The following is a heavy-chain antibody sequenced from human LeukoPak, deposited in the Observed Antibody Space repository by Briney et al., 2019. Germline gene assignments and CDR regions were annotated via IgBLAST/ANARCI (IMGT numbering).Heavy chain of an antibody. CDR2: IYYIGRT. CDR3: ARRETGGPFDI. J-gene: IGHJ3*02. Sequence: PSETLSLTCTVSGGSIRSRDYYWGWIRQPPVKGPEWIANIYYIGRTYYNPSLKSRVTLSVDTSKNQFSLKLSSVTAADTAVYYCARRETGGPFDIWGRGTMVSVSS. D-gene: IGHD3-10*01. V-gene: IGHV4-39*01. CDR1: GGSIRSRDYY.